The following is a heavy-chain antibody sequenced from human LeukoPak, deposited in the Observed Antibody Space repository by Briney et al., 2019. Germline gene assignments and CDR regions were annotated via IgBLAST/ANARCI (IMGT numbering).Heavy chain of an antibody. CDR1: GGSISSYY. D-gene: IGHD5-18*01. Sequence: SETLSLTCTVSGGSISSYYWSWIRQPPGKGLEWIGSIHHSGSTNYNPSPKSRVTISVDTSKNQFSLKLSSVTAADTAVYYCARDVRLPRRAFDIWGQGTMVTVSS. CDR3: ARDVRLPRRAFDI. V-gene: IGHV4-59*12. CDR2: IHHSGST. J-gene: IGHJ3*02.